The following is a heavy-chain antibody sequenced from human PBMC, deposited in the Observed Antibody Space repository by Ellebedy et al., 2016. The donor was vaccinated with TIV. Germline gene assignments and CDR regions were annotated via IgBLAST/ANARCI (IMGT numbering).Heavy chain of an antibody. Sequence: PGGSLRLSCTASGSTFSPYSMNWIRQAPGKGPEWVGRSRNKAKSYTTDYATSVKGRFTISRDDSKNSLYLQMNSLKTEDTAIYYCARDTTSDYWGQGALVTVSS. D-gene: IGHD1-1*01. V-gene: IGHV3-72*01. CDR3: ARDTTSDY. J-gene: IGHJ4*02. CDR2: SRNKAKSYTT. CDR1: GSTFSPYS.